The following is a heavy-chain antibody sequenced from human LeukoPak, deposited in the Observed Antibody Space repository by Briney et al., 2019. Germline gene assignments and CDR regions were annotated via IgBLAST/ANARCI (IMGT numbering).Heavy chain of an antibody. D-gene: IGHD3-3*01. Sequence: GGSLRLSCAASGFTFSSYAMHWVRQAPGKGLEWVTLISSGGSYKYYADSVKGRFTISRDNSKNTLYLEMKSLRAEDTAVYSCARDRPSTVFGVADYYYMDVWGKGTTVTVSS. CDR1: GFTFSSYA. CDR2: ISSGGSYK. J-gene: IGHJ6*03. CDR3: ARDRPSTVFGVADYYYMDV. V-gene: IGHV3-30*04.